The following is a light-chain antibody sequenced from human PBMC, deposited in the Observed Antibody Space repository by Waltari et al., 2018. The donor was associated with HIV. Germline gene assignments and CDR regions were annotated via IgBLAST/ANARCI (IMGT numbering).Light chain of an antibody. CDR2: KDS. J-gene: IGLJ2*01. CDR1: ALPKQY. V-gene: IGLV3-25*03. Sequence: SYELTQPTSVSVSPGQTARITCSGDALPKQYTYWYQQKPGQAPVLVIYKDSERPSGIPERFSGSNSGTTVTLTIRGVQAEDEADYYCQSADSSGSPYMVFGGGTKLTVL. CDR3: QSADSSGSPYMV.